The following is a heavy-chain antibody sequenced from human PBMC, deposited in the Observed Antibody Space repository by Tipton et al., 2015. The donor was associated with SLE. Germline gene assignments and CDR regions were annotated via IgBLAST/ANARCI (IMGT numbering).Heavy chain of an antibody. CDR2: IQSDGSKE. V-gene: IGHV3-30*02. J-gene: IGHJ3*02. CDR3: ARSTVHGKWASDI. Sequence: GSLRLSCAASGFTFSSYGMHWVRQAPGKGLEWVAFIQSDGSKEYYADSVKGRFTISRDNAKNTLYLQMNSLRVEDTAMYYCARSTVHGKWASDIWGPGTMVTVSS. CDR1: GFTFSSYG. D-gene: IGHD1-14*01.